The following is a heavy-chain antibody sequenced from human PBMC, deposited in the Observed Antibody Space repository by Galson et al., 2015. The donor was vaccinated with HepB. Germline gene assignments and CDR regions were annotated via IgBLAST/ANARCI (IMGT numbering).Heavy chain of an antibody. V-gene: IGHV3-23*01. CDR1: GFTFSSYT. D-gene: IGHD3-22*01. CDR3: AKTDSIYIRRPFDL. J-gene: IGHJ3*01. CDR2: IKGGGDT. Sequence: SLRLSCAASGFTFSSYTMGWVRQAPGKGLEWVSGIKGGGDTYYADSVKGRFSISRDNSKNTLYLQMNSLRAEDTAVCHCAKTDSIYIRRPFDLWGQGTMVTVSS.